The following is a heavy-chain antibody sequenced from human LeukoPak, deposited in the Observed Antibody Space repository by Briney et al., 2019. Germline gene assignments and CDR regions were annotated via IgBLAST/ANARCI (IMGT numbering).Heavy chain of an antibody. Sequence: PSETLSLTCTVSGGSISPYYWSWIRQPPGKGLEWIGYIYYTGSTDYSPSLKSRVTISLDTSKNQFSLKLSSVTAADTAMYYCARERYCSGGSCSPYAFDIWGQGTMVTVSS. J-gene: IGHJ3*02. V-gene: IGHV4-59*01. CDR1: GGSISPYY. D-gene: IGHD2-15*01. CDR3: ARERYCSGGSCSPYAFDI. CDR2: IYYTGST.